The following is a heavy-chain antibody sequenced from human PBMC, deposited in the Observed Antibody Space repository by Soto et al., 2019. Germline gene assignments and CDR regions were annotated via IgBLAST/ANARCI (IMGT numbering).Heavy chain of an antibody. CDR1: GFTFSSYW. V-gene: IGHV3-74*01. CDR2: INSDGSST. CDR3: ARSEGITFGGVIVLYYYYGMDV. D-gene: IGHD3-16*02. J-gene: IGHJ6*02. Sequence: PGGSLRLSCAASGFTFSSYWMHWVRQAPGKGLGWVSRINSDGSSTSYADSVKGRFTISRDNAKNTLYLQMNSLRAEDTAVYYCARSEGITFGGVIVLYYYYGMDVWGQGTTVTVSS.